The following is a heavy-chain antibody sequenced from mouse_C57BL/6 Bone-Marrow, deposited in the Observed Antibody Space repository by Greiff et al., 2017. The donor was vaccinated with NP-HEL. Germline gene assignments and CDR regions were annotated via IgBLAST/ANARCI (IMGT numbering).Heavy chain of an antibody. CDR1: GFNIKDDY. CDR2: IDPENGDT. D-gene: IGHD1-1*01. J-gene: IGHJ3*01. V-gene: IGHV14-4*01. CDR3: TTGGSSASFAY. Sequence: VQLQQSGAELVRPGASVKLSCTASGFNIKDDYMHWVKQRPEQGLEWIGWIDPENGDTEYASKFQGKATITADTSSNTAYLQLSSLTSEDTAVYYCTTGGSSASFAYWGQGTLVTVSA.